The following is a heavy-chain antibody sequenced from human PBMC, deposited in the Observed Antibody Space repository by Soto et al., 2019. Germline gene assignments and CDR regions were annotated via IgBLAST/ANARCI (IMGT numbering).Heavy chain of an antibody. CDR3: ARGGYCSSTSCFFSDAFDI. V-gene: IGHV3-33*01. CDR2: IWYDGSNK. D-gene: IGHD2-2*01. CDR1: GFTFSSYG. Sequence: SLRLSLAASGFTFSSYGMHWVRQAPGKGLEWVAVIWYDGSNKYYADSVNGRFTISRDNSKNTLYLQMNSLRAEDTAVYYCARGGYCSSTSCFFSDAFDIWGQGTMVTVSS. J-gene: IGHJ3*02.